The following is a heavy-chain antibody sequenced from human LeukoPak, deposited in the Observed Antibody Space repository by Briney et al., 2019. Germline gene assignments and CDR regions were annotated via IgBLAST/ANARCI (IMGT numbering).Heavy chain of an antibody. CDR3: ARFCDCSSTSCYPNWFDP. J-gene: IGHJ5*02. V-gene: IGHV3-20*04. CDR1: GFTFDDYG. CDR2: INRNGSST. D-gene: IGHD2-2*01. Sequence: PGGSLRLSCAASGFTFDDYGMSWVRQAPGKGLEWVSGINRNGSSTDYADSVKGRFTISRDNGKNSLYLQMNSLRAEDTAFYYCARFCDCSSTSCYPNWFDPWGQGTLVTLSS.